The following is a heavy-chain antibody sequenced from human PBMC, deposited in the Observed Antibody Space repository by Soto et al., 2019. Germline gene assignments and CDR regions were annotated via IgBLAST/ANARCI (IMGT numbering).Heavy chain of an antibody. CDR2: ISSSGYPI. V-gene: IGHV3-11*01. D-gene: IGHD3-16*02. J-gene: IGHJ3*02. Sequence: GGSLRLSCAASGFSFSDYYMTWIRQAPGKGLECLSYISSSGYPIYYADSVKGRFTISRDNSKNTLYLQMNSLRAEDTAVYYCANGGYDYVWGSYRTSDAFDIWGQGTMVTVSS. CDR1: GFSFSDYY. CDR3: ANGGYDYVWGSYRTSDAFDI.